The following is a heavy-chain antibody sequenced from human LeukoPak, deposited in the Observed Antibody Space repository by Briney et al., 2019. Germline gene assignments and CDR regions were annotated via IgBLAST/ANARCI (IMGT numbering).Heavy chain of an antibody. Sequence: LKPSETLSLTCAVYGGSFSGYYWSWIRQPPGKGLEWIGEINHSGSTNYNPSLKSRVTISLDTSKNQFSLKLSSVTAADTAVYYCAGHHPRNTVDFWGQGTLVTVSS. V-gene: IGHV4-34*01. CDR3: AGHHPRNTVDF. CDR1: GGSFSGYY. J-gene: IGHJ4*02. D-gene: IGHD2/OR15-2a*01. CDR2: INHSGST.